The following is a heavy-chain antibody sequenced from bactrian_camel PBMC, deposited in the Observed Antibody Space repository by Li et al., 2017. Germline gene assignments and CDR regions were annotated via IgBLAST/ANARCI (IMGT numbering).Heavy chain of an antibody. J-gene: IGHJ4*01. CDR1: GYTMRYYC. CDR3: AADEYNLGLARSYTY. D-gene: IGHD5*01. Sequence: HVQLVESGGGSVQAGGSLRLSCAFSGYTMRYYCLGWFRQVPGKEREGVATIDSSGITAYADSVKGRFTISKDNVKNILYLQMNSLKPEDTAMYYCAADEYNLGLARSYTYWGQGTQVTVS. CDR2: IDSSGIT. V-gene: IGHV3S63*01.